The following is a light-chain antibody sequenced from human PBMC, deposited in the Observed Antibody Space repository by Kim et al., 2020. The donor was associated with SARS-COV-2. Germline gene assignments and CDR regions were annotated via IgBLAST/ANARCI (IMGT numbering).Light chain of an antibody. CDR2: QDA. CDR1: KLDDRY. V-gene: IGLV3-1*01. CDR3: QAWDSGTAGV. J-gene: IGLJ2*01. Sequence: SYELTQPPSVSVSPGQTASITCSGDKLDDRYVGWYQQKPSQSPFLIIYQDAKRPSGIPERFSGASSGNTATLTISGTQSIDEADYYCQAWDSGTAGVFGGGTQLTVL.